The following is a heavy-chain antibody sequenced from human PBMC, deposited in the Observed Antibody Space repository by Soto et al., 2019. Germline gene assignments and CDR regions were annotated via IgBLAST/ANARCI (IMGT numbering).Heavy chain of an antibody. D-gene: IGHD6-13*01. Sequence: SETLSLTCAVYGGSFSGYHWSWIRQSPGKGLEWIGEINHSGSTNYKASLKSRVTISLDTSKNKYSLKLGSVTAADTAVYYCARVSGYSSSWYTGARGYYYNMDVWGQGTTVTVSS. V-gene: IGHV4-34*01. CDR2: INHSGST. CDR3: ARVSGYSSSWYTGARGYYYNMDV. CDR1: GGSFSGYH. J-gene: IGHJ6*02.